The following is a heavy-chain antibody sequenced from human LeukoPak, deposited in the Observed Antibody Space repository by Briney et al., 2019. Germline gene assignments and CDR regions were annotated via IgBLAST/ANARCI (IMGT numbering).Heavy chain of an antibody. CDR2: ISAYNGNT. CDR3: ARDLTGSSGCRGY. V-gene: IGHV1-18*01. D-gene: IGHD6-19*01. CDR1: GYTFTSYG. Sequence: ASVKVSCKASGYTFTSYGISWLRQAPGQGLEWMGWISAYNGNTNYAQKLKGRVTMTRDTSTSTVYMELSSLRPEDTAVYYCARDLTGSSGCRGYWGQGTLVTVSS. J-gene: IGHJ4*02.